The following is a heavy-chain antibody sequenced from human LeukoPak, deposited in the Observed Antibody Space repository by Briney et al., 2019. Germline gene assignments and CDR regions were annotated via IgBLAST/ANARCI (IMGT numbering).Heavy chain of an antibody. CDR2: IYHSGST. CDR3: ARGAPGPNWFDP. CDR1: GYSISSGYY. D-gene: IGHD4/OR15-4a*01. J-gene: IGHJ5*02. Sequence: PSETLSLTCTVSGYSISSGYYWGWIRPPPGKGLEWIGSIYHSGSTYYNPSLKSRVTISVDTSKNQFSLKLSSVTAADTAVYYCARGAPGPNWFDPWGQGTLVTVSS. V-gene: IGHV4-38-2*02.